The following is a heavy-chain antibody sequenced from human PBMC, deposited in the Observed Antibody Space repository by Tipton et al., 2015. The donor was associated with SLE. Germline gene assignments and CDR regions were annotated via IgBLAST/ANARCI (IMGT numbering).Heavy chain of an antibody. D-gene: IGHD2-15*01. Sequence: QLVQSGAEVKKPGESLKISCKGSGYSFTSYWIGWVRQMPGKGLEWMGSIYPGDSDTRYSPSFQGQVTISADKSISTAYLQWSSLKASDTAMYYCARRYCSAGTCYGGFDPWGQGTLVTVSS. CDR2: IYPGDSDT. CDR1: GYSFTSYW. J-gene: IGHJ5*02. CDR3: ARRYCSAGTCYGGFDP. V-gene: IGHV5-51*03.